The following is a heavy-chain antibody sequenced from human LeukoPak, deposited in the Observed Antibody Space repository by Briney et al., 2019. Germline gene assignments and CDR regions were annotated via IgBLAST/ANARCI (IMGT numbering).Heavy chain of an antibody. CDR1: GYTFTSYG. CDR2: ISAYNGNT. D-gene: IGHD3-16*02. J-gene: IGHJ4*02. CDR3: TRCGPDTYYDYVWGSYRTYYFDY. Sequence: ASVKVSCKASGYTFTSYGISWVRRAPGQGLEWMGWISAYNGNTNYAQKLQGRVTMTTDTSTSTAYMELRSLRSDDTAVYYCTRCGPDTYYDYVWGSYRTYYFDYWGQGTLVTVSS. V-gene: IGHV1-18*01.